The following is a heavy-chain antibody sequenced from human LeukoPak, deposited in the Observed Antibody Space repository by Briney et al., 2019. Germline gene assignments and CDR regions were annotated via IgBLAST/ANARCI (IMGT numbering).Heavy chain of an antibody. CDR1: GYTFTGYY. J-gene: IGHJ4*02. CDR3: ARGSGFREGTFDY. Sequence: ASVKVSCKASGYTFTGYYIHWVRQAPGQGLEWMGWINPKSGGTKYAQKFQGRVTMAGDTSTSTAYMELNSLISDDTAVYYCARGSGFREGTFDYWGQGTLVTVSS. V-gene: IGHV1-2*02. D-gene: IGHD3-10*01. CDR2: INPKSGGT.